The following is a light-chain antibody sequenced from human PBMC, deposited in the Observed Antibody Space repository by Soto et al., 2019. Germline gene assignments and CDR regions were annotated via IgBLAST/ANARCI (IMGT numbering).Light chain of an antibody. CDR1: NVGSKS. J-gene: IGLJ3*02. V-gene: IGLV3-21*04. Sequence: SYVLTQPPSVSVAPGKTARLTCGGNNVGSKSVHWYQQKPGQAPVLVISYDSDRPSGIPERFSGSNSGNTATLTITRVEAGDEADFFCQVWDSSTDHWVFGGGTKLTVL. CDR3: QVWDSSTDHWV. CDR2: YDS.